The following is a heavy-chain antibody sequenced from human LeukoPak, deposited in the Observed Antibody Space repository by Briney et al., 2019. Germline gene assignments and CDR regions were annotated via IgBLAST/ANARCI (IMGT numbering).Heavy chain of an antibody. Sequence: GASVKVSCKASGYTFTSYGISWVRQAPGQGLEWMGWISAYNGNTNYAQKLQGRVTMTTDTSTSTAYMELRSLRSDDTAVYYCARVSDGYIAVAGSRPYYYYGMDVRGQGTTVTVSS. CDR1: GYTFTSYG. D-gene: IGHD6-19*01. CDR3: ARVSDGYIAVAGSRPYYYYGMDV. V-gene: IGHV1-18*01. J-gene: IGHJ6*02. CDR2: ISAYNGNT.